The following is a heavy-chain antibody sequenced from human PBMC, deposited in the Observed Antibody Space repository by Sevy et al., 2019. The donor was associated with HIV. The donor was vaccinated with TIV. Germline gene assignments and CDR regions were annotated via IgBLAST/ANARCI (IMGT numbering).Heavy chain of an antibody. Sequence: ASVKVSCKASGYTFTNYDINWVRQATGHGLEWMGRMNPESGDTGYAQTFQGRVTMTRDTSISTAYMELNSLRSEDSAVYYCTRSRPLLYMSSSPPFDYWGQGTLVTVSS. CDR2: MNPESGDT. J-gene: IGHJ4*02. CDR3: TRSRPLLYMSSSPPFDY. V-gene: IGHV1-8*02. CDR1: GYTFTNYD. D-gene: IGHD1-26*01.